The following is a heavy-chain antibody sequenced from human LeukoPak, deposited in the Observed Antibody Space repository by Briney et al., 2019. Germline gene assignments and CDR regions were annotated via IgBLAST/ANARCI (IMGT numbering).Heavy chain of an antibody. CDR1: GGTFSSYA. V-gene: IGHV1-69*05. CDR3: ARDQYGGNDDGYYYYYMVV. J-gene: IGHJ6*03. D-gene: IGHD4-23*01. CDR2: IIPIFGTA. Sequence: ASVKVSCKASGGTFSSYAISWVRQAPGQGLEWMGGIIPIFGTANYAQKFQGRVTITTDESTSTAYMELSSLRSEDTAVYYCARDQYGGNDDGYYYYYMVVWGKGTTVTVSS.